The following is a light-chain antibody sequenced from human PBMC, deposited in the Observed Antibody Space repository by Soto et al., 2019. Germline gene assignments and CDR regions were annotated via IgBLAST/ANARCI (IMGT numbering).Light chain of an antibody. CDR2: VVT. CDR3: NSYTSTFTWV. V-gene: IGLV2-14*01. CDR1: SSDVGGHNF. Sequence: QSVLTQPASVSGSPGQSITISCTGTSSDVGGHNFVSWYQHHPGKAPKLMIYVVTHRPSGISDRFSGSKSGNTASLTISGLQAEDEADYYCNSYTSTFTWVFGGGTKLTVL. J-gene: IGLJ3*02.